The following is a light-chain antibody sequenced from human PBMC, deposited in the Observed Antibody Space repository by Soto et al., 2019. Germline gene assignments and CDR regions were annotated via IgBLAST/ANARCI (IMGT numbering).Light chain of an antibody. Sequence: QSALTQPASVSGSPGQSITISCAGTSSDIGGYNYVSWYQQHPGKAPKVMIYEVSNRPSGVSTRFSGSKSGNTASLTISGLQAEDEADYYCTSYTSSTTLVFGTGTKVTVL. J-gene: IGLJ1*01. CDR1: SSDIGGYNY. CDR2: EVS. V-gene: IGLV2-14*01. CDR3: TSYTSSTTLV.